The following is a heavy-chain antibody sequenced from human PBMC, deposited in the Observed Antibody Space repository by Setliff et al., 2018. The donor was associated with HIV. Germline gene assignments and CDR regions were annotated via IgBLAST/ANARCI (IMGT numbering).Heavy chain of an antibody. Sequence: SETLSLTCAVSGYSISSGYYWGWIRQPPGQGLEWIGTVCYSGGTYYNPSLMGRVTISIDTSKNQFSLNLSSVAAADTAVYYCARHFYGYYGSNGLPIQYWGQGTLVTVSS. CDR1: GYSISSGYY. V-gene: IGHV4-38-2*01. CDR3: ARHFYGYYGSNGLPIQY. D-gene: IGHD3-22*01. J-gene: IGHJ4*02. CDR2: VCYSGGT.